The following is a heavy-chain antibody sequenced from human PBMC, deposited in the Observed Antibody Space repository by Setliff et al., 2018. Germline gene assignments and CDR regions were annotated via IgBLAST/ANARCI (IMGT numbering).Heavy chain of an antibody. V-gene: IGHV1-46*04. Sequence: ASVKVSCKASGYTFTSHYMHWVRQAPGLGLEWMGTINPSSSRTSYANSVKGRFTISRDSSKNTLCLQMSSLRAEDTAVYYCVKTHWDTWIRGAFDIWGQGTMVTVSS. CDR3: VKTHWDTWIRGAFDI. CDR2: INPSSSRT. J-gene: IGHJ3*02. D-gene: IGHD3-10*01. CDR1: GYTFTSHY.